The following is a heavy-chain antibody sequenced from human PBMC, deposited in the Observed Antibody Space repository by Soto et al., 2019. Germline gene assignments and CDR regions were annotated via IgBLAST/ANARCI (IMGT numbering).Heavy chain of an antibody. CDR1: GGTFSSYA. D-gene: IGHD2-2*01. CDR3: ARGVIVVVPAATPYYYYYGMDV. J-gene: IGHJ6*02. Sequence: ASVKVSCKASGGTFSSYAISWVRQAPGQGLEWMGGIIPIFGTANYAQKFQGRVTITADESTSTAYMELSSLRSEDTAVYYCARGVIVVVPAATPYYYYYGMDVWGQGTTVTVSS. CDR2: IIPIFGTA. V-gene: IGHV1-69*13.